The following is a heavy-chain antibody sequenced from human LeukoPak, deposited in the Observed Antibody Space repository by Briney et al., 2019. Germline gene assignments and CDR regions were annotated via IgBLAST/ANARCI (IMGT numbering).Heavy chain of an antibody. J-gene: IGHJ4*02. V-gene: IGHV1-69*04. CDR3: ARDGGIAVAGSDY. Sequence: GSSVKVSCKASGGTFSSYAISWVRQAPGQGLEWMGRIIPILGIANYAQKFQGRVTITADKSTSTAYMELSSLRSEDTAVYYCARDGGIAVAGSDYWGQGTLVTVSS. CDR1: GGTFSSYA. D-gene: IGHD6-19*01. CDR2: IIPILGIA.